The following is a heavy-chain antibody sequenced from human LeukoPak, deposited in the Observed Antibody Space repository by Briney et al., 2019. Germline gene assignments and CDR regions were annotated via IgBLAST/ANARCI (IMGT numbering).Heavy chain of an antibody. CDR2: INHSGST. Sequence: SETLSLTCAVYSGSFSGYYWSWIRQPPGKGLEWIGEINHSGSTNYNPSLKSRVTISVDTSKNQFSLKLSSVTAADTAVYYCARGSRYCSSTSCSYYFDYWGQGTLVTVSS. V-gene: IGHV4-34*01. D-gene: IGHD2-2*01. CDR1: SGSFSGYY. CDR3: ARGSRYCSSTSCSYYFDY. J-gene: IGHJ4*02.